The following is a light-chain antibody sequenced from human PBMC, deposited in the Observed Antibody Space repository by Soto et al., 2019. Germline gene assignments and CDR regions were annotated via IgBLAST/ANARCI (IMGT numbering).Light chain of an antibody. J-gene: IGLJ1*01. CDR3: TSYRSSSTLDV. V-gene: IGLV2-14*01. CDR2: EVN. Sequence: QSVLTQTASVSGSPGQSITISCTGTSSDVVGYNYVSWYQQYPGKAPKLIIYEVNKRPSGVSNRFSGSKSGNTASLTISGLQANDESDYYCTSYRSSSTLDVFGTGTKVTVL. CDR1: SSDVVGYNY.